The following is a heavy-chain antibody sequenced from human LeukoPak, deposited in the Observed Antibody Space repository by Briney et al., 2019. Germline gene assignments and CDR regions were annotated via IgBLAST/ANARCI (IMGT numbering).Heavy chain of an antibody. Sequence: GGSLSLSCAASGFRFSDSWMTWVRQTPGKGLQWVASIHEDAGEKQYVESERGRFTISRDNAKNSLYLQMNSLRVEDTAVYYCASSKDHYCHYWGQGTLVTVSS. CDR3: ASSKDHYCHY. J-gene: IGHJ4*02. CDR2: IHEDAGEK. V-gene: IGHV3-7*05. CDR1: GFRFSDSW.